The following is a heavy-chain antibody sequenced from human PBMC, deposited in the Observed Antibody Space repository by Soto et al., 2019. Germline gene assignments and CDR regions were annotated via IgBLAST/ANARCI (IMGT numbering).Heavy chain of an antibody. J-gene: IGHJ3*02. CDR1: GFTVTDIY. CDR2: IYKDFT. D-gene: IGHD2-15*01. V-gene: IGHV3-66*01. CDR3: AREPRYCSGGSCSIMGDAFDI. Sequence: VQLVESGGGLVQPGGSLRLSCVASGFTVTDIYMNWVRQAPGKGLEWVSVIYKDFTDYADFVKGRFSVSTDSSKNALYLQMDNLRAEDTAVYYCAREPRYCSGGSCSIMGDAFDIWGQGAMVTVSS.